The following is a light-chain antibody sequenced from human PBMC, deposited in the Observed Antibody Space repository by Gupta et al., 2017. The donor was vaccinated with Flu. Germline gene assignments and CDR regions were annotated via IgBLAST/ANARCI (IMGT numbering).Light chain of an antibody. CDR2: ANN. Sequence: SSIGSATVDWDQQVPGMAPRLLIVANNQRPAGVPGRFSGSKSGTSASLAISGLQPEDEGDYYCATWIDALSGPVFGGGTKLVVL. CDR3: ATWIDALSGPV. J-gene: IGLJ2*01. CDR1: SSIGSAT. V-gene: IGLV1-44*01.